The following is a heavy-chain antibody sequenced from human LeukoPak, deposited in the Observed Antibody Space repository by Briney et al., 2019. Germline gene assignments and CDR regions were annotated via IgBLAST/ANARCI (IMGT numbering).Heavy chain of an antibody. J-gene: IGHJ6*02. D-gene: IGHD3-9*01. CDR3: ARDVQTSQLRYFDWLPPLYYYYYGMDV. CDR1: GYTFTSYG. CDR2: ISAYNGNT. Sequence: ASVKVSCKASGYTFTSYGISWVRQAPGQGLEWMGWISAYNGNTNYAQKLQGRVTMTTDTSTSTAYMELRSLRSDDTAVYYCARDVQTSQLRYFDWLPPLYYYYYGMDVWGQGTTVTVSS. V-gene: IGHV1-18*01.